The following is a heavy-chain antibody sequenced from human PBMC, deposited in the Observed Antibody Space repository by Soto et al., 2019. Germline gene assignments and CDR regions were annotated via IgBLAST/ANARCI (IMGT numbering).Heavy chain of an antibody. D-gene: IGHD3-22*01. Sequence: SETLSLTCTVSGGSISSYYWSWIRQPPGKGLEWIGYIYYSGSTNYNPSLKSRVTISVDTSKNQFSLKLSSVTAADTAVYYCARDPSNSSGYKLYLDYWGQGTLVTVSS. CDR2: IYYSGST. CDR1: GGSISSYY. V-gene: IGHV4-59*01. J-gene: IGHJ4*02. CDR3: ARDPSNSSGYKLYLDY.